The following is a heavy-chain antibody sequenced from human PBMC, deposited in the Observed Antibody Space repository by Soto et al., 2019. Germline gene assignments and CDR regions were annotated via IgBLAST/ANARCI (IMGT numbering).Heavy chain of an antibody. CDR2: ITWNSDNR. CDR3: AKDRWARDGIDV. Sequence: EEKVVESGGGLVQPGGSLRLACVASGFTYDDYGMHWVRQGPGKGLGWVAGITWNSDNRGYVDSVKGRFTISRDNAKNSLYLEMNSLRPEDTALYYCAKDRWARDGIDVWGQGTTVIVSS. CDR1: GFTYDDYG. V-gene: IGHV3-9*01. J-gene: IGHJ6*02.